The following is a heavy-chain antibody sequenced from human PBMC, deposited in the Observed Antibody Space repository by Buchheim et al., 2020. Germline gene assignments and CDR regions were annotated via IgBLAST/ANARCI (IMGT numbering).Heavy chain of an antibody. CDR3: IRDSFITAVGIYYGMDV. V-gene: IGHV3-74*01. CDR2: INPDGSST. Sequence: EVQLVESGGGLVQPGGSLRLSCAASGFTFSRYWMHWVRQVPGRGLVWVSRINPDGSSTSYADSVKGRFTMSRDNAKKTPYLQMNSLRAEDTAVYYCIRDSFITAVGIYYGMDVWGQGTT. J-gene: IGHJ6*02. CDR1: GFTFSRYW. D-gene: IGHD6-13*01.